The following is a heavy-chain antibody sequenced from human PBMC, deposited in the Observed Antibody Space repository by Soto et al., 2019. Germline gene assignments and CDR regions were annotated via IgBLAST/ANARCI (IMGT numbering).Heavy chain of an antibody. CDR2: IVVGSGNT. V-gene: IGHV1-58*01. J-gene: IGHJ6*02. CDR3: AADQSFLGATRYGMDV. CDR1: GFTFTSSA. D-gene: IGHD1-26*01. Sequence: SVKVSCKASGFTFTSSAVQWVRQASGQRLEWIGWIVVGSGNTNYAQKFQERVTITRDMSTSTAYMELSSLRSEDTAVYYCAADQSFLGATRYGMDVWGQGTTVTVSS.